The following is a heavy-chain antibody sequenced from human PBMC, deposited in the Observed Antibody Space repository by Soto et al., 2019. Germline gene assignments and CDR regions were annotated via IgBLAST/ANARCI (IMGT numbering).Heavy chain of an antibody. CDR2: IIPIFGTA. Sequence: SVKVSCKASAGTFSSYAISWVRQAPGQGLEWMGGIIPIFGTANYAQKFQGRVTITADESTSTAYMELSSLRSEDTAVYYCASRFRTTGRGIAVAGPYYYYGMDVWGQGTTVTVSS. CDR3: ASRFRTTGRGIAVAGPYYYYGMDV. CDR1: AGTFSSYA. D-gene: IGHD6-19*01. J-gene: IGHJ6*02. V-gene: IGHV1-69*13.